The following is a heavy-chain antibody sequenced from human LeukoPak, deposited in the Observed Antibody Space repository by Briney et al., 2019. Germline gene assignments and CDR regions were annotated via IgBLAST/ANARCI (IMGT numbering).Heavy chain of an antibody. J-gene: IGHJ6*03. CDR3: ARGLQTDYLPSYYYYMDV. Sequence: ASVKVSCKASGYTFTGYYMHWVRQAPGQGLGWMGRINPNSGGTNYAQKFQGRVTMTRYTSISTAYMELSRLRSDDTAVYYCARGLQTDYLPSYYYYMDVWGKGTTVTVSS. CDR1: GYTFTGYY. V-gene: IGHV1-2*06. CDR2: INPNSGGT. D-gene: IGHD3-10*01.